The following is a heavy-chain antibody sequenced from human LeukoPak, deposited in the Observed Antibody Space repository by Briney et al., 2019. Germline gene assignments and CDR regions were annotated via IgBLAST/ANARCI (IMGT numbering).Heavy chain of an antibody. J-gene: IGHJ4*02. CDR3: STEDKYCGSANCGKY. D-gene: IGHD2-2*01. CDR1: GYTFTNYY. V-gene: IGHV1-2*02. Sequence: ASVTVSCKTSGYTFTNYYVHWVRQAPRQGLEWMGYIIPDSGGAGYDQRFQGRVTMTRDKSISTVYMELSSLRSDDTAVYYCSTEDKYCGSANCGKYWGQGTLVSVSS. CDR2: IIPDSGGA.